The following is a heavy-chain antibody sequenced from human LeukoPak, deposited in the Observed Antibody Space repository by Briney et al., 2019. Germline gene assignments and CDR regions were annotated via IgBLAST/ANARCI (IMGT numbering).Heavy chain of an antibody. J-gene: IGHJ6*03. D-gene: IGHD3-16*01. V-gene: IGHV3-43D*03. CDR2: ITSDGGST. Sequence: AGGSLRLSCLASGFTFDGYAMHWVRQAPGKGLEWVYLITSDGGSTYYADSVKGRFTISRDNSKNSLYLQMNSLRPEDSALYYCAKDGGEESYYNYDYMDVWGKGTTVTVSS. CDR3: AKDGGEESYYNYDYMDV. CDR1: GFTFDGYA.